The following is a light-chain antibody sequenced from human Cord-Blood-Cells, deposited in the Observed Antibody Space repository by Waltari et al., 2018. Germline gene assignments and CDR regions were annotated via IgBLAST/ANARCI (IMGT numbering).Light chain of an antibody. CDR3: SSYAGSNKLV. V-gene: IGLV2-8*01. Sequence: QSALTQPPSAAGSPGQSVTISCPGTSSDVGGYNYVPWYQQHPGKAPKLMIYEVSKRPSGVPDRFSGSKSGNTASLTVSGLQAEDEADYYCSSYAGSNKLVFGGGTKLTVL. J-gene: IGLJ3*02. CDR2: EVS. CDR1: SSDVGGYNY.